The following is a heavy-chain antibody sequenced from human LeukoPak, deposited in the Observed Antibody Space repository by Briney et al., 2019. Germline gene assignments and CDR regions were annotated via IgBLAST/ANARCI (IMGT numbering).Heavy chain of an antibody. CDR3: LRSMDV. CDR2: IKQDGSEK. Sequence: PGGSLRLSCAASGFTFSSKWMSWVRQAPGKGLEWVANIKQDGSEKYYVDSVKGRFTISRDNAKSSLYLQMNSLRAEDTAVYYCLRSMDVGGQGTTVTVSS. V-gene: IGHV3-7*01. D-gene: IGHD3-16*01. J-gene: IGHJ6*02. CDR1: GFTFSSKW.